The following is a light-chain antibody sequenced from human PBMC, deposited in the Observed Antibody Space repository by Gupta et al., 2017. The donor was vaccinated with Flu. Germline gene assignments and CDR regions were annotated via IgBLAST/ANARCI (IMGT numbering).Light chain of an antibody. CDR3: NSDTSSSALVV. V-gene: IGLV2-14*01. CDR2: EVS. CDR1: SSDVGCYIY. J-gene: IGLJ2*01. Sequence: QSALTPPPSVSVSPTQSSTIPCTGTSSDVGCYIYVSWYQHHPGQAPKLMIYEVSKRPSGVSKRFSGSKSGNTATLTISGLQAEDEADYYCNSDTSSSALVVFGGGTKLTVL.